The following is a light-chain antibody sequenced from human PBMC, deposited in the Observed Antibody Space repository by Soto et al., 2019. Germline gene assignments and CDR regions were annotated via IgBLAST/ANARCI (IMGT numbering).Light chain of an antibody. J-gene: IGKJ2*01. CDR3: QTRSSWPPSYT. V-gene: IGKV3-11*01. CDR1: QSVSSY. Sequence: EIVLTQSPATLSLSPGERATLSCRASQSVSSYLAWYQQKPGQAPRLLIYDASNRATGIPARFSGSGSGTDFTLTISSLEPEDFAVYYCQTRSSWPPSYTFGQGTKLEIK. CDR2: DAS.